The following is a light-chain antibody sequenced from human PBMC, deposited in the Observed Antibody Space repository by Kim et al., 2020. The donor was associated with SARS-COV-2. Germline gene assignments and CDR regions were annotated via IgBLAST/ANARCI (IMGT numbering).Light chain of an antibody. CDR2: DTS. J-gene: IGKJ2*03. CDR3: QHLRG. CDR1: RDVTNT. Sequence: DGQLTQSPGSLSASAGDRVTITCQASRDVTNTLNWYQQKPGKAPKLLIYDTSNLETGVPSRFSGSGTGTYFTFTISSLQPDDIATYYCQHLRGFGQGTKLAI. V-gene: IGKV1-33*01.